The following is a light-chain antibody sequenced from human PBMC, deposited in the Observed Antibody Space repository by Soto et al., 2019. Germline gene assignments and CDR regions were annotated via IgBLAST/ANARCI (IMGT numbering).Light chain of an antibody. V-gene: IGKV3-15*01. J-gene: IGKJ3*01. Sequence: IVMTQSPATLSVSPGEGATLSCRASQSVSSNLAWYQQKPGQAPRLLIYGTSTRATGIPARFSGSGSGTEFTLTISSLQSEDFAVYYCQQYNIWPPEITFGPGTKVDIK. CDR2: GTS. CDR3: QQYNIWPPEIT. CDR1: QSVSSN.